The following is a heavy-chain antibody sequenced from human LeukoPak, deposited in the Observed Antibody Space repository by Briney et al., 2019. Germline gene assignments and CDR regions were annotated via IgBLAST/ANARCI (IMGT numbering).Heavy chain of an antibody. CDR1: GGSFSGYY. Sequence: SETLSLTCAVYGGSFSGYYWSWIRQPPGKGLEWIGEINHSGSTNYNPSLKSRVTISVDTSKNQFSLKLSSVTAADTAVYYCARGVWFGEFGWFDPWGQGTLVTVSS. J-gene: IGHJ5*02. CDR3: ARGVWFGEFGWFDP. CDR2: INHSGST. V-gene: IGHV4-34*01. D-gene: IGHD3-10*01.